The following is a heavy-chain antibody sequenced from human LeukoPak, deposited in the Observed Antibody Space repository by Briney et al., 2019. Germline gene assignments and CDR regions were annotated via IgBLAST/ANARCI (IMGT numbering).Heavy chain of an antibody. CDR3: ARDHPRSWAHDQ. V-gene: IGHV3-21*01. J-gene: IGHJ4*02. D-gene: IGHD3-16*01. Sequence: GGSLRHSCVASGFTFNRYGMNWVRQAPGKGLEWVSSIIDSTGYTYYADSVKGRFTISRDNAKNSLYLQMNSLRAEDTAVYYCARDHPRSWAHDQWGQGTLVTVSS. CDR1: GFTFNRYG. CDR2: IIDSTGYT.